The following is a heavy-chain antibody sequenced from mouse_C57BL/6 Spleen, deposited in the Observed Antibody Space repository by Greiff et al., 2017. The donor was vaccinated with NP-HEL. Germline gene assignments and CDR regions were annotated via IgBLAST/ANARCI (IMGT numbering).Heavy chain of an antibody. Sequence: VQLQQSGPELVKPGASVKISCKASGYTFTDYYMNWVKQSHGKSLEWIGDINPNNGGTSYNQKFKGKATLTVDKSSSTAYMELRSLTSEDSAVYYCARSYYGSSYEDYFDYWGQGTTLTVSS. J-gene: IGHJ2*01. CDR1: GYTFTDYY. D-gene: IGHD1-1*01. CDR2: INPNNGGT. CDR3: ARSYYGSSYEDYFDY. V-gene: IGHV1-26*01.